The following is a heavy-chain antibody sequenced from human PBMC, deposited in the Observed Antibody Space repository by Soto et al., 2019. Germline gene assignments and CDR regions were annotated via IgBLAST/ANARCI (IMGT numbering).Heavy chain of an antibody. Sequence: SETLSLTCTVSGGSISSGGYYWSWIRQHPGKGPEWIGYIYYSGSTYYNPSLKSRVTISVDTSKNQFSLKLSSVTAAATAVYYCARLYGSGSYYFDYWGQGTLVTVSS. D-gene: IGHD3-10*01. CDR3: ARLYGSGSYYFDY. V-gene: IGHV4-31*03. CDR1: GGSISSGGYY. J-gene: IGHJ4*02. CDR2: IYYSGST.